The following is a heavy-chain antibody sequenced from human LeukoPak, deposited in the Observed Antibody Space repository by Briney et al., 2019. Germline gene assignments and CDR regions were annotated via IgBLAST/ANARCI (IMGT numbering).Heavy chain of an antibody. CDR3: ARDFSGYDRNWFDP. V-gene: IGHV1-69*06. CDR1: GGTFSSYA. D-gene: IGHD5-12*01. Sequence: VASVKVSCKASGGTFSSYAISWVRQAPGQGLEWMGGIIPIFGTANYAQKFQGRVTITADKSTSTAYMELSSLRSEDTAVYYCARDFSGYDRNWFDPWGQGTLVTVSS. J-gene: IGHJ5*02. CDR2: IIPIFGTA.